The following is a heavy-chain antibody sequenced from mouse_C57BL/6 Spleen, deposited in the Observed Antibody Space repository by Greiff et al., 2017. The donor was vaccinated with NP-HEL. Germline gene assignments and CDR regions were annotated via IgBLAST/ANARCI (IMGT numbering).Heavy chain of an antibody. J-gene: IGHJ4*01. Sequence: QVQLQQPGAELVKPGASVKMSCKASGYTFTSYWITWVKQRPGQGLEWIGDIYPGSGSTNYSEKFKSKATLTVDTSSSTAYMQLSSLTSEDSAVYYCARKFYGYDYAMDYWGQGTSVTVSS. V-gene: IGHV1-55*01. CDR2: IYPGSGST. CDR3: ARKFYGYDYAMDY. D-gene: IGHD2-2*01. CDR1: GYTFTSYW.